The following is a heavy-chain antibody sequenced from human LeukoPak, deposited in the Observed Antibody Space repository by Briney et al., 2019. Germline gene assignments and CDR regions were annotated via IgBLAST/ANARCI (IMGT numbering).Heavy chain of an antibody. CDR3: ARDIGHGGYLFDY. Sequence: HPGGSLRLSCSATGFTFSSYGMHWVRQAPGKGLEWVAVIWYDGSNKYYADSVKGRFTISRDNSKNTLYLQMNSLRAEDTAVYYCARDIGHGGYLFDYWGQGTLVTVS. CDR1: GFTFSSYG. CDR2: IWYDGSNK. V-gene: IGHV3-33*08. D-gene: IGHD1-26*01. J-gene: IGHJ4*02.